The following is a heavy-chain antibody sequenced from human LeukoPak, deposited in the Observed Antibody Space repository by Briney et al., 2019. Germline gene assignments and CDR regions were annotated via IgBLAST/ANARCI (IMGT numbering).Heavy chain of an antibody. J-gene: IGHJ5*02. CDR1: GFTLSSYS. CDR3: AREAWFDP. V-gene: IGHV3-21*06. Sequence: PGGSLRLSCVASGFTLSSYSMNWVRQAPGKGLEWVSVISSISSYIRYAESVKGRFTISRDNAKNSLFLEMKSLRAEDTAVYYCAREAWFDPWGQGTLVTVSS. CDR2: ISSISSYI.